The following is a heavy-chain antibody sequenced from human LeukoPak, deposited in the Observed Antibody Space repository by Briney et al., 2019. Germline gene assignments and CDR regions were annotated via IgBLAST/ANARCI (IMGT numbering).Heavy chain of an antibody. CDR1: GFTFSSYG. CDR3: ARVGAVAGTLDV. CDR2: ISYDGSNK. J-gene: IGHJ6*04. Sequence: PGGSLRLSCAASGFTFSSYGMHWVRQAPGKGLEWVAVISYDGSNKYYADSVKGRFTISRDNSKNMLYLQMNSLRAKDTAVYYCARVGAVAGTLDVWGEGTTVTVSS. D-gene: IGHD6-19*01. V-gene: IGHV3-30*03.